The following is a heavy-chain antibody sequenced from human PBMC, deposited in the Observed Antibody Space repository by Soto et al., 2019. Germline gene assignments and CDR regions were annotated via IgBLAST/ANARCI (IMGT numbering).Heavy chain of an antibody. V-gene: IGHV1-2*02. Sequence: ASLKVSCKASGYTFTGYYMHWLPQVPGQGLDGIGWLNPNSGGTNYAQKFQGRVTWTRDTSSSTAYMELSRLRSDDTAVYYCARVKNYDFWSGYYICSGVGYYYYGMDVWGQGTTVTVAS. D-gene: IGHD3-3*01. CDR1: GYTFTGYY. CDR3: ARVKNYDFWSGYYICSGVGYYYYGMDV. J-gene: IGHJ6*02. CDR2: LNPNSGGT.